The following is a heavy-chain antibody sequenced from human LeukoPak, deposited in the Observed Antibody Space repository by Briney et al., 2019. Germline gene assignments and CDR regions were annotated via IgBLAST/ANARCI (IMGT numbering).Heavy chain of an antibody. CDR2: MNPNSGNT. CDR3: ARPHCSSTDCHPPEWFDP. Sequence: ASVRVSCKTSGYTFTNYDINWVRQATGQGLEWMGWMNPNSGNTGYAQKFQGRVTMTRNTSISTAYMELSTLRSEDTAVYYCARPHCSSTDCHPPEWFDPWGQGTLVTVSS. CDR1: GYTFTNYD. V-gene: IGHV1-8*01. D-gene: IGHD2-2*01. J-gene: IGHJ5*02.